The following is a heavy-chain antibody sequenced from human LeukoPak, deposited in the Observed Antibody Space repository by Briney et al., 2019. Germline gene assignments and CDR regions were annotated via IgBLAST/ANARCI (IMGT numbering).Heavy chain of an antibody. J-gene: IGHJ4*02. V-gene: IGHV3-23*01. CDR2: ISGSGGST. D-gene: IGHD6-19*01. Sequence: GGSLRLSCAASGFTFRSYAMNWVRQAPGKGLEWVSAISGSGGSTYYADSVKGRFTISRDNSKNTLYLQMNSLRAEDTAVYYCAKPPKGYSSGNVVYYFDYWGQGTLVTVSS. CDR3: AKPPKGYSSGNVVYYFDY. CDR1: GFTFRSYA.